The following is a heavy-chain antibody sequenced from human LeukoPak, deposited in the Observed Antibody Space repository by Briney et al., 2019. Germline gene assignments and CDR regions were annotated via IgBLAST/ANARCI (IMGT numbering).Heavy chain of an antibody. V-gene: IGHV4-30-2*01. Sequence: SETLSLTCTVSGGSISSGGYYWSWIRQPPGKGLEWIGYIYHSGSTYYTPSLKSRVTISVDRSENQFSLRLSSVTAADTAVYYCARQPGYSSSWYSWRFGHFQHWGQGTLVTVSS. CDR3: ARQPGYSSSWYSWRFGHFQH. CDR2: IYHSGST. J-gene: IGHJ1*01. D-gene: IGHD6-13*01. CDR1: GGSISSGGYY.